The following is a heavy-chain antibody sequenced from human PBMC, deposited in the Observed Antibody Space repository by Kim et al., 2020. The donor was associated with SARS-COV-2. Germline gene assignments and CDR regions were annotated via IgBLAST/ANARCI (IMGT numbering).Heavy chain of an antibody. V-gene: IGHV4-39*01. Sequence: SETLSLTCTVSGGSISSSSYYWGWIRQPPGKGLEWIGSIYYSGSTYYNPSLKSRVTISVDTSKNQFSLKLSSVTAADTAVYYCARHYPSTMMGAGGWFDPWGQGTLVTVSS. CDR3: ARHYPSTMMGAGGWFDP. CDR1: GGSISSSSYY. D-gene: IGHD3-22*01. CDR2: IYYSGST. J-gene: IGHJ5*02.